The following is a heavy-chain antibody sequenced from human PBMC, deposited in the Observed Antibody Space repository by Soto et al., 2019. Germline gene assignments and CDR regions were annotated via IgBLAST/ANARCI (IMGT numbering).Heavy chain of an antibody. CDR1: GFMFSSYS. D-gene: IGHD4-4*01. CDR3: ARGGLQITTHFDS. CDR2: ISTSSTYI. J-gene: IGHJ4*02. Sequence: EVQLMESGGDLVKPGGSLRLSCIDSGFMFSSYSMAWVRQAPGKGLEWVSSISTSSTYIYYADSVKGRFTISRDNAKNSLYLQMNSLRAEDSAVYYCARGGLQITTHFDSWGQGTLVTVSS. V-gene: IGHV3-21*01.